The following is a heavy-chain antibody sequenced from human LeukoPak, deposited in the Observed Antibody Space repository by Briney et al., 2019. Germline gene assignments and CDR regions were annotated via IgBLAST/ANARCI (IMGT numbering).Heavy chain of an antibody. Sequence: PGGSLRLSCAVSGITLSNYGMSWVRQAPGKGLEWVAGISGSGGGTNYADSVKGRFTISRDNPKNTLYLQMNSLRAEDTAVYFCAERGVVIRVILVGFHKEAYYFDSWGQGALVTVSS. CDR2: ISGSGGGT. V-gene: IGHV3-23*01. D-gene: IGHD3-22*01. CDR3: AERGVVIRVILVGFHKEAYYFDS. CDR1: GITLSNYG. J-gene: IGHJ4*02.